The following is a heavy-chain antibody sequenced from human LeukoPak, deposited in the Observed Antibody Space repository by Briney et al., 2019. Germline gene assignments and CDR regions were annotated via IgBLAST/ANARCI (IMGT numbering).Heavy chain of an antibody. CDR3: AREAIAVAGTGAFDI. V-gene: IGHV1-8*02. D-gene: IGHD6-19*01. J-gene: IGHJ3*02. Sequence: GASVKVSCKASGYTFTGYYMHWVRQAPGQGLEWMGWMNPNSGNTGYAQKFQGRVTMTRNTSISTAYMELSSLRSEDTAVYYCAREAIAVAGTGAFDIWGQGTMVTVSS. CDR2: MNPNSGNT. CDR1: GYTFTGYY.